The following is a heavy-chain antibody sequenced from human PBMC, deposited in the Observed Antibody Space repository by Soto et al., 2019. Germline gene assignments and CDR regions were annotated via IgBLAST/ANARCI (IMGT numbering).Heavy chain of an antibody. CDR2: IYYSGST. J-gene: IGHJ4*02. V-gene: IGHV4-59*01. CDR1: GGSISSYY. CDR3: ARMNDFWSGYPYYFDY. Sequence: PSETLSLTCTVSGGSISSYYWSWIRQPPGKGLEWIGYIYYSGSTNYNPSLKSRVAISVDTSKNQFSLKLSSVTAADTAVYYCARMNDFWSGYPYYFDYWGQGALVTVYS. D-gene: IGHD3-3*01.